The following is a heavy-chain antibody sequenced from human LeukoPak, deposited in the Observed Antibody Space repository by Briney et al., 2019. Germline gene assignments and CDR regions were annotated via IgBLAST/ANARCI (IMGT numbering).Heavy chain of an antibody. D-gene: IGHD3-3*01. V-gene: IGHV3-23*01. CDR1: GFTFTSYA. CDR3: AKQGSDFWSGYWSCDY. CDR2: ISGSGGST. J-gene: IGHJ4*02. Sequence: GGSLRLSCAASGFTFTSYAMSWVRQAPGKGLEWVSAISGSGGSTYYADSLKGRFTISRDNSKSTPYLRMNSLRAEDPACNYCAKQGSDFWSGYWSCDYWGQGTVVTDSS.